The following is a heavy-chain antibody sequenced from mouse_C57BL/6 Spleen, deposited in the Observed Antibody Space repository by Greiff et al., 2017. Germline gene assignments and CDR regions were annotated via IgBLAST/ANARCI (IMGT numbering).Heavy chain of an antibody. J-gene: IGHJ4*01. CDR1: GYTFTSYW. V-gene: IGHV1-64*01. CDR3: ARIRQLTYYAMDY. CDR2: IHPNSGST. D-gene: IGHD3-2*02. Sequence: QVQLQQPGAELVKPGASVKLSCKASGYTFTSYWMHWVKQRPGQGLEWIGMIHPNSGSTNYNEKFKSKATLTVDKSSSTAYMQLSSLTSEDSAVYYCARIRQLTYYAMDYWGQGTSVTVSS.